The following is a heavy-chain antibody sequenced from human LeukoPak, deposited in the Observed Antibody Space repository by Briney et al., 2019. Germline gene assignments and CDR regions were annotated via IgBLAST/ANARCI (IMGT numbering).Heavy chain of an antibody. CDR3: ARTVGELWLVPFDY. D-gene: IGHD6-19*01. CDR1: GGSISGFY. Sequence: SETLSLTCTVSGGSISGFYWSWIRQPPGKGLEWIGYISHSGSTKYNPSLKSRVTISVDTSKNQFSLKLNSMTAADTAVYYCARTVGELWLVPFDYWGRGTLVTVSS. V-gene: IGHV4-59*01. CDR2: ISHSGST. J-gene: IGHJ4*02.